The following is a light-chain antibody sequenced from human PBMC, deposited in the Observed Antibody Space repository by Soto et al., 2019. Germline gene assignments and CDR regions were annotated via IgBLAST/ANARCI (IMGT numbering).Light chain of an antibody. Sequence: QSALTQPASVSGSPGQSITISCTGTSSDVGGYNYVSWYQQHPGKAPKLMIYEVSNRPSGVSNRFSGSKSGNTASLTISGLQAEDEADYYCSSYTSSKGAYVFGTGTKLTVL. CDR1: SSDVGGYNY. J-gene: IGLJ1*01. CDR3: SSYTSSKGAYV. V-gene: IGLV2-14*01. CDR2: EVS.